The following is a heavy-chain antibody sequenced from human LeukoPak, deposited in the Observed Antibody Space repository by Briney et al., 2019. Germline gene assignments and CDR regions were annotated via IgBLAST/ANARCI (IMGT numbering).Heavy chain of an antibody. D-gene: IGHD5-18*01. Sequence: GGSLRLSCAASGFTFSDYYMSWIRQAPGKGLEWVSYISSSGSTIYYADSVKGRFTISRDNAKNTLYLQMNSLRAEDTAVYYCAKNADTAMVAEFDYWGQGTLVTVSS. CDR3: AKNADTAMVAEFDY. CDR1: GFTFSDYY. J-gene: IGHJ4*02. CDR2: ISSSGSTI. V-gene: IGHV3-11*04.